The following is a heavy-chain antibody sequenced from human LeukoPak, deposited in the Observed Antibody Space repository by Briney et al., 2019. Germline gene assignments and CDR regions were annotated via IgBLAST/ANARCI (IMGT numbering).Heavy chain of an antibody. CDR2: ISDSGTTV. D-gene: IGHD1-26*01. CDR3: ARDVGADF. CDR1: GFTFTYFS. V-gene: IGHV3-11*04. J-gene: IGHJ4*02. Sequence: PGGSLRLSCAASGFTFTYFSMTGIRQPPGKGLQGVAYISDSGTTVDYADSVKGRFSISRDNTENSLYLQMNSLRVEDTGFYYCARDVGADFWGQGTLVTVSS.